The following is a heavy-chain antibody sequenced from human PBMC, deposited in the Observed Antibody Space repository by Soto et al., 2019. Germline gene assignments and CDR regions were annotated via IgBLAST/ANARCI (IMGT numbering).Heavy chain of an antibody. V-gene: IGHV3-23*01. CDR2: FRGSGGSK. CDR3: EKVSLIVVVAATFDY. J-gene: IGHJ4*01. D-gene: IGHD2-15*01. Sequence: GGLLRHSCAVFGFTFSSYAVSWVRQAPGMGLEWVSAFRGSGGSKYYADSVTGRVTIPRDNSKNTLYLQMNSLRAEDTAVYFCEKVSLIVVVAATFDYWGHGTLVTVTS. CDR1: GFTFSSYA.